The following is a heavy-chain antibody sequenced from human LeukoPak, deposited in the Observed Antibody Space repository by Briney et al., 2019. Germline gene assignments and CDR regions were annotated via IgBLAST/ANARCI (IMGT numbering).Heavy chain of an antibody. D-gene: IGHD4-11*01. J-gene: IGHJ4*02. CDR2: INHSGST. Sequence: SETLSLTCAVYGGSFSGYYWSWIRQPPGKGLEWIGEINHSGSTNYNPSLKSRVTISVDTSKNQFSLKLSSVSAADTAVYYCARVPPDHSLDYWGQGTLSPSPQ. CDR1: GGSFSGYY. CDR3: ARVPPDHSLDY. V-gene: IGHV4-34*01.